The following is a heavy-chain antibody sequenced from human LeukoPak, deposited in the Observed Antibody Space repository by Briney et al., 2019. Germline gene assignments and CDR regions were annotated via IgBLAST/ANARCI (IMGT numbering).Heavy chain of an antibody. CDR1: GYSFANFW. Sequence: GESLKISCKGSGYSFANFWIGWVRQMPGQGLEWMGMIYPGDSDTRYSPSFRGQVTISVDESSRTAHLQWSSLKASDTAMYYCARVSRSRRSGYTSGVLYWGQGTLVTVSS. CDR3: ARVSRSRRSGYTSGVLY. CDR2: IYPGDSDT. D-gene: IGHD5-12*01. V-gene: IGHV5-51*01. J-gene: IGHJ4*02.